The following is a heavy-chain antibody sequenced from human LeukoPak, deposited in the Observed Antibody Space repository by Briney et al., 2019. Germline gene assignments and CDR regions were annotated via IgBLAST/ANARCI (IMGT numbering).Heavy chain of an antibody. J-gene: IGHJ6*03. CDR3: ASHSYDFWSGSYYYYYMDV. CDR1: GGSISSYY. Sequence: SETLSLTCTVSGGSISSYYWNWIRQPPGKGLEWIGYIFYSDYIYYTGSTNYNPSLKSRVTISVDTSKNQFSLKLSSVTAADTAVYYCASHSYDFWSGSYYYYYMDVWGKGTTVTVSS. CDR2: IFYSDYIYYTGST. V-gene: IGHV4-59*01. D-gene: IGHD3-3*01.